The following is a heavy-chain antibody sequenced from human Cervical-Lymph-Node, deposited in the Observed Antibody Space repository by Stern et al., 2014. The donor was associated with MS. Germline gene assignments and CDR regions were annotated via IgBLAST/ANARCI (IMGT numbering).Heavy chain of an antibody. J-gene: IGHJ4*02. D-gene: IGHD2-21*02. V-gene: IGHV1-69*01. CDR1: GGTFSNYG. CDR3: TASGGGAHDYYFEW. CDR2: IIPFFGTT. Sequence: VQLVESGDEAKKPGSSVKVFCKTLGGTFSNYGFFWVRQAPGQGLEWMGGIIPFFGTTNYAQKFQGRVTITADESTSTVYMELRSLRSDDSAIYYCTASGGGAHDYYFEWWGQGTLVTVSS.